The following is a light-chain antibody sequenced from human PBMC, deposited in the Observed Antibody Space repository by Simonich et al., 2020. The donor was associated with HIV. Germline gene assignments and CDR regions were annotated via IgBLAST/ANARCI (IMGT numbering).Light chain of an antibody. Sequence: DIVMTQSPDSLAVSLGERATINCKSSQSVLYNSNNKNYLNWYQQKPGHPPKLLIYWASTRESGVPDRFIGSGSGTDFTLTISSLQAEDVAVYYCQQYYNTPLTFGGGTKVEIK. CDR2: WAS. CDR1: QSVLYNSNNKNY. CDR3: QQYYNTPLT. J-gene: IGKJ4*01. V-gene: IGKV4-1*01.